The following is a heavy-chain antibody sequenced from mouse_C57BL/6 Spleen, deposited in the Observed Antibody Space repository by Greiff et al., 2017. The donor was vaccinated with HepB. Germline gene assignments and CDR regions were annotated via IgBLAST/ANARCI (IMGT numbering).Heavy chain of an antibody. CDR2: ISYSGST. CDR3: ARGDYGEAMDY. D-gene: IGHD1-1*01. Sequence: EVQLQQSGPGMVKPSQSLSLTCTVTGYSITSGYDWHWIRHFPGNKLEWMGCISYSGSTNYNPSLKSRISITHDTSKNHFFLKLNSVTTEDTATYYCARGDYGEAMDYWGQGTSVTVSS. J-gene: IGHJ4*01. CDR1: GYSITSGYD. V-gene: IGHV3-1*01.